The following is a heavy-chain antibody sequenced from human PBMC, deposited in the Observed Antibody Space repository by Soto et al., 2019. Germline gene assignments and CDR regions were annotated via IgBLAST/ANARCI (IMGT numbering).Heavy chain of an antibody. J-gene: IGHJ4*02. CDR3: ATALGCRSTSCTLDY. D-gene: IGHD2-2*01. CDR2: IIPVSGAA. CDR1: GGTFGSYA. V-gene: IGHV1-69*01. Sequence: QVQLVQSGAEVKKPGSSVKVSCKASGGTFGSYAFSWVRQAPGQGLERMGGIIPVSGAAHYAQKFQGRVTITADESTSTAYMELSRLSSQDTAVYYCATALGCRSTSCTLDYWGQGTRGIVSS.